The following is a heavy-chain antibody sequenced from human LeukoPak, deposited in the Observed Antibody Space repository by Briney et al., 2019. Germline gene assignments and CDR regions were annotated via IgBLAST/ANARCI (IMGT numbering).Heavy chain of an antibody. J-gene: IGHJ4*02. Sequence: SETLSLTCTVSGDSIIGYYWSWIRQPPGKGLEWIGYIHYSGSTNYNPSLQSRVTISVDTSRSHFSLKLSSVTAADTAVYYCARVIRGVFDIAVAGPTQEGTGFDYWGQGTLVTVSS. D-gene: IGHD6-19*01. CDR3: ARVIRGVFDIAVAGPTQEGTGFDY. CDR2: IHYSGST. CDR1: GDSIIGYY. V-gene: IGHV4-59*12.